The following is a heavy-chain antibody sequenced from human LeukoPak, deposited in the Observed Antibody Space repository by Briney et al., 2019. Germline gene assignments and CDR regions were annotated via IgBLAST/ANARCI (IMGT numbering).Heavy chain of an antibody. CDR2: ISSSSSTI. V-gene: IGHV3-48*01. Sequence: GGSLRLSCAASGFTFSSYSMNWVRQAPGKGLEWVSYISSSSSTIYYADSVKGRFTISRDSAKNSLYLQMNSLRAEDTAVYYCARVIASGGFDPWGQGTLVTVSS. CDR1: GFTFSSYS. J-gene: IGHJ5*02. D-gene: IGHD3-16*02. CDR3: ARVIASGGFDP.